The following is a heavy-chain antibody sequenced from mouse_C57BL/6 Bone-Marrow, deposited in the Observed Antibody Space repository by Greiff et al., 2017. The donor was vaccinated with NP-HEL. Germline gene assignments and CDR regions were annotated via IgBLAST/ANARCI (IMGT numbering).Heavy chain of an antibody. J-gene: IGHJ3*01. D-gene: IGHD4-1*01. V-gene: IGHV14-4*01. Sequence: EVMLVESGAELVRPGASVKLSCTASGFNIKDDYMHWVKQRPEQGLEWIGWIDPENGDTEYASKFQGKATITADTSSNTAYLQLSSLTSEDTAVYYCTPTGTRAYWGQGTLVTVSA. CDR1: GFNIKDDY. CDR2: IDPENGDT. CDR3: TPTGTRAY.